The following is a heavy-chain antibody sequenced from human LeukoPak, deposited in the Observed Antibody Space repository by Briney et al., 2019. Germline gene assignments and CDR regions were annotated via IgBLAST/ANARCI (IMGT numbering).Heavy chain of an antibody. D-gene: IGHD3-3*01. V-gene: IGHV3-21*01. CDR2: ITSFGSDI. J-gene: IGHJ6*03. Sequence: GGSLRLSCAASGFTFSSYAMSWVRQAPGKGLEWVSSITSFGSDIYYADSVKGRFTISRDDGKNSLYLQMNSLGAEDSAVYYCARAHDFWSEYGGNYMDVWGKGTTVTVSS. CDR3: ARAHDFWSEYGGNYMDV. CDR1: GFTFSSYA.